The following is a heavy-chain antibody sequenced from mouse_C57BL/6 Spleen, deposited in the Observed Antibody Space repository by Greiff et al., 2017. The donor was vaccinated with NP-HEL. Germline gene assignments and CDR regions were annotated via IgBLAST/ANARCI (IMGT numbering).Heavy chain of an antibody. Sequence: QVQLQQPGAELVRPGSSVKLSCKASGYTFTSYWMHWVKQRPIQGLEWIGNIDPSDSETNYNQKFKDKATLTVDKSSSTAYMQLSSLTSEDSAVYYCARKRDGYYDYAMDYWGQGTSVTVSS. CDR2: IDPSDSET. J-gene: IGHJ4*01. CDR1: GYTFTSYW. D-gene: IGHD2-3*01. CDR3: ARKRDGYYDYAMDY. V-gene: IGHV1-52*01.